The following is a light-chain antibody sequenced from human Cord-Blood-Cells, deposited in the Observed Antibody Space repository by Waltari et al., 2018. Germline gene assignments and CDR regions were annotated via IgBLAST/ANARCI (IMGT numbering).Light chain of an antibody. Sequence: EIVLTQSPGTLSLSPGERATLSCRASQSVSSSYLAWYQQKPGQAPRLLIYGASSRATGLPDRFSGSGSGTDCTITISRLEPEDFAVYYCQQYGSSFTFGPGTKVDIK. CDR2: GAS. CDR3: QQYGSSFT. CDR1: QSVSSSY. J-gene: IGKJ3*01. V-gene: IGKV3-20*01.